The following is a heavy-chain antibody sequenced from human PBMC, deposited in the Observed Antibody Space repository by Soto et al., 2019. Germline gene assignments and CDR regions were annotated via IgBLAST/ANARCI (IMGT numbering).Heavy chain of an antibody. V-gene: IGHV1-3*05. D-gene: IGHD2-21*02. J-gene: IGHJ4*02. CDR2: INAGNGNT. CDR3: ARSIVVVTSLDY. Sequence: QVQLVQSGAEEKKPGASVKVSCKASGYTFTSYAMHWVRQAPGQRLEWMGWINAGNGNTKYSQKFQGRVTITRDTSGSKAYLGLGRLRSEGTAVYYCARSIVVVTSLDYWGQGTLGTVPS. CDR1: GYTFTSYA.